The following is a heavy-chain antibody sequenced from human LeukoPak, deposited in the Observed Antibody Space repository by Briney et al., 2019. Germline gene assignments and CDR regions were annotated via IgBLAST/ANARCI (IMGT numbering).Heavy chain of an antibody. V-gene: IGHV3-21*01. CDR1: GFTFSSYS. CDR3: ARSGDDFWSGSNWFDP. CDR2: ISSSSSYI. J-gene: IGHJ5*02. Sequence: GVSLRLSCAASGFTFSSYSMNWVRQAPGKGLEWVSSISSSSSYIYYADSVKGRFTISRDNAKNSLYLQMNSLRAEDTAVYYCARSGDDFWSGSNWFDPWGQGTLVTVSS. D-gene: IGHD3-3*01.